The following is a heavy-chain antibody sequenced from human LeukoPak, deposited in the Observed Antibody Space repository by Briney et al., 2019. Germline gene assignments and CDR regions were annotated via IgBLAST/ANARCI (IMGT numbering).Heavy chain of an antibody. V-gene: IGHV3-30*02. CDR2: IRFDGSKT. CDR3: ARGYGESHFDS. Sequence: GGSLRLSCAASGFSFSSYGVHWVRQAPGKGLEWVAFIRFDGSKTYYADSVKGRFTISRDNSKNTLYLQMNSLRVEDTGVYYCARGYGESHFDSWGRGSPVTVSS. D-gene: IGHD5-18*01. CDR1: GFSFSSYG. J-gene: IGHJ4*02.